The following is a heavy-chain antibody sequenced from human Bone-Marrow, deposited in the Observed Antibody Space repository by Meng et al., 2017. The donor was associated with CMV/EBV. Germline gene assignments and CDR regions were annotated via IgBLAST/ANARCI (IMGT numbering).Heavy chain of an antibody. J-gene: IGHJ4*02. D-gene: IGHD4-17*01. CDR2: IGTAGDT. Sequence: GESLKISCAASGFTFSSYDMHWVRQATGKGLEWVSAIGTAGDTYYPGSVKGRFTISRENAKNSLYLQMNSLRAEDTAVYYCASPFEYGISYYWGQGTLVTVSS. CDR3: ASPFEYGISYY. V-gene: IGHV3-13*01. CDR1: GFTFSSYD.